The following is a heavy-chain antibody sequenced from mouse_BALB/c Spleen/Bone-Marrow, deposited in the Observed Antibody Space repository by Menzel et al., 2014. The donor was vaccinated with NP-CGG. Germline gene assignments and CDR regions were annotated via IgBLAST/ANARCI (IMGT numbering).Heavy chain of an antibody. Sequence: VKLMESGPGLVAPSQRLSITCTVSGFSLTSYGVHWVRQPPGKGLEWLGVIWAGGSTNYNSALMSRLSISKDNSKSQVFLKMNSLQTDDTAMYYCARDYYYGTSFDYWGQGTTLTVSS. CDR1: GFSLTSYG. CDR2: IWAGGST. CDR3: ARDYYYGTSFDY. D-gene: IGHD1-1*01. J-gene: IGHJ2*01. V-gene: IGHV2-9*02.